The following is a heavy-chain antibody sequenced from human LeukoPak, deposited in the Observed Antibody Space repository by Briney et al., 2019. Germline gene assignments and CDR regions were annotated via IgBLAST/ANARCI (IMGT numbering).Heavy chain of an antibody. V-gene: IGHV3-23*01. Sequence: GGSLRLPCAASGFTFSSYAMSWVRQAPGKGLEWVSAISGSGGSTYYADSVKGRFTISRDNSKNTLYLQMNSLRAEDTAVYYCATSHSGSYYNVGDYWGQGTLVTVSS. CDR1: GFTFSSYA. CDR3: ATSHSGSYYNVGDY. J-gene: IGHJ4*02. CDR2: ISGSGGST. D-gene: IGHD3-10*01.